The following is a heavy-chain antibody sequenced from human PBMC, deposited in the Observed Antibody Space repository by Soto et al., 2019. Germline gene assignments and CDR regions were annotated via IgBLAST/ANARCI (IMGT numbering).Heavy chain of an antibody. V-gene: IGHV4-59*01. CDR1: GGSISSYY. J-gene: IGHJ5*02. Sequence: PSETLSLTCTVSGGSISSYYWSWIRQPPGKGLEWIGYIYCSGSTNYNPSLKSRVTISVDTSKNQFSLKLSSVTAADTAVYYCARDRFGYCSSTSCYKSWFDPWGQGTLVTVS. CDR2: IYCSGST. CDR3: ARDRFGYCSSTSCYKSWFDP. D-gene: IGHD2-2*02.